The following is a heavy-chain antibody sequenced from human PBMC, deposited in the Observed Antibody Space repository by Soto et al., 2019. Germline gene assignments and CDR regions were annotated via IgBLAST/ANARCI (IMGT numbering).Heavy chain of an antibody. D-gene: IGHD3-9*01. Sequence: QVQLVQSGAEVKKPGSSVKVSCKASGGTFSSYTISWVRQAPGQGLEWMGRIIPILGIANYAQKFQGRVTITRDKSTSTAYMELSSLRSEDTAVYYCAGGGWSPGYDPWGQGTLVTVSS. CDR1: GGTFSSYT. CDR3: AGGGWSPGYDP. CDR2: IIPILGIA. V-gene: IGHV1-69*02. J-gene: IGHJ5*02.